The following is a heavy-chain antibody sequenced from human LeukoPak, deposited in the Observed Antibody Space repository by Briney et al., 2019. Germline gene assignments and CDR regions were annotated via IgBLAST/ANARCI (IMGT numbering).Heavy chain of an antibody. D-gene: IGHD5-18*01. J-gene: IGHJ4*02. CDR2: INNSGNK. CDR3: ARDGYNYGGRLLDY. V-gene: IGHV4-30-4*02. Sequence: SETLSLTCTVSGGSINSDDYWSWIRQPPGKGLEWIGHINNSGNKYYNPSLRSRVTISVDTSRNQFSLMLNSVIAADTAMYYCARDGYNYGGRLLDYWGQGTLVTVSS. CDR1: GGSINSDDY.